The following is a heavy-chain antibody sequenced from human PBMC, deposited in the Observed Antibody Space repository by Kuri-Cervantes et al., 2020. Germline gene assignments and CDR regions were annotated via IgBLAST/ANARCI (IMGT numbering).Heavy chain of an antibody. Sequence: GESLKISCAASGFTFSSYAMSWVRQAPGKGLEWVSAISGSGGSTYYADSVKGRFTISRDNSKNTLYLQMNSLRAEDTAVYYCAKDSPTGQRFLVWWDYYYYGMDVWGQGTTVTVSS. D-gene: IGHD3-3*01. CDR3: AKDSPTGQRFLVWWDYYYYGMDV. CDR1: GFTFSSYA. CDR2: ISGSGGST. V-gene: IGHV3-23*01. J-gene: IGHJ6*02.